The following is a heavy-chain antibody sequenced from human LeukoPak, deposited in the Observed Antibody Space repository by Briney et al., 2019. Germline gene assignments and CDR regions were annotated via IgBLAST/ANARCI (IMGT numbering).Heavy chain of an antibody. CDR3: ARDTDSSGWNDAFDI. J-gene: IGHJ3*02. D-gene: IGHD6-19*01. V-gene: IGHV1-2*02. CDR1: GYTFTGYY. CDR2: INPNSGGT. Sequence: ASVTVSCKASGYTFTGYYMHWVRQAPGQGLEWMGWINPNSGGTNYAQKFQGRVTMTRDTSISTAYMELSRLRSDDTAVYYCARDTDSSGWNDAFDIWGQGTMVTVSS.